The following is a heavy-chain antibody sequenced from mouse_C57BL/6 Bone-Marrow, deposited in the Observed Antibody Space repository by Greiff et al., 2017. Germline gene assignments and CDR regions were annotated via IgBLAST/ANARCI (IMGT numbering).Heavy chain of an antibody. CDR3: ARNQDWDVAH. D-gene: IGHD4-1*01. CDR1: GFSFTSYG. CDR2: IWSGGST. J-gene: IGHJ3*01. Sequence: QVQLQQSGPGLVPPSQSLSITCTVSGFSFTSYGVHWVRQSPGKGLEWLGVIWSGGSTDYNAAFISRLSISKDNSKSQVFFKMNSLQADDTAIYYCARNQDWDVAHWGQGTLVTVSA. V-gene: IGHV2-2*01.